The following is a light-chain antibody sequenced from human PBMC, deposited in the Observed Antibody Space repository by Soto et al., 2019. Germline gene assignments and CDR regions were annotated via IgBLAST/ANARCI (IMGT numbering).Light chain of an antibody. J-gene: IGLJ2*01. CDR2: LNSDGSH. V-gene: IGLV4-69*01. CDR1: SGHSSYA. Sequence: QPVLTQSPSASASLGASVKLTCTLSSGHSSYAIAWHQQQPEKGPRYLMKLNSDGSHSKGDGIPDRFSGSSSGAERYLTISSLQSEDEADYYCQTWGTGIHVVFGGGTKVTGL. CDR3: QTWGTGIHVV.